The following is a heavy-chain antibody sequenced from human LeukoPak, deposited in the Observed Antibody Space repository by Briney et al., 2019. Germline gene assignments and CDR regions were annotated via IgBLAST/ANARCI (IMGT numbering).Heavy chain of an antibody. D-gene: IGHD1-26*01. CDR1: GGSVSSGSYY. CDR2: IYYSGST. J-gene: IGHJ4*02. Sequence: PSETLSLTCTVSGGSVSSGSYYWSWIRQSPGTGLEWIGYIYYSGSTNYNPSLRGRVAMSIDTSKNQFSLKLNSVTAADTAIYYCARAPGIVGTTPFGNYWGRGTLVTVSS. V-gene: IGHV4-61*01. CDR3: ARAPGIVGTTPFGNY.